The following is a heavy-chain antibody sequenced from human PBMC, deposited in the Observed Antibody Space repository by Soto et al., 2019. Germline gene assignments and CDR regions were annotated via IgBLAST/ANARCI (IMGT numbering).Heavy chain of an antibody. V-gene: IGHV3-23*01. CDR1: GFTFSSYA. J-gene: IGHJ4*02. Sequence: GGSLRLSCAASGFTFSSYAMSWVRQAPGKGLEWVSAISGSGGSTYYADSVKGRFTISRDNSKNTLYLQMNSLRAEDTAVYYCAKSPEGWWFRTQYYFDYWGQGTLVTVSS. CDR2: ISGSGGST. CDR3: AKSPEGWWFRTQYYFDY. D-gene: IGHD2-15*01.